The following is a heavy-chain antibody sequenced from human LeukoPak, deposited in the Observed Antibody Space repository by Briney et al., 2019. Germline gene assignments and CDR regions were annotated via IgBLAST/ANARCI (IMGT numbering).Heavy chain of an antibody. J-gene: IGHJ4*02. CDR2: IIPIFGTA. Sequence: SVKVSCKASGGTFSSYAISWVRQAPGQGLEWMGGIIPIFGTANYAQKFQGRVTITADESTSTAYMELSSLRSEDTAVYYCAREPYGGNSLDNWGQGTLVIVSS. CDR3: AREPYGGNSLDN. D-gene: IGHD4-23*01. V-gene: IGHV1-69*01. CDR1: GGTFSSYA.